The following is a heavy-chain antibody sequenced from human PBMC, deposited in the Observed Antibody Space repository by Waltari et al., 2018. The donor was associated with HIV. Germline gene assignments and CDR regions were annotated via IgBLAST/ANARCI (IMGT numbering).Heavy chain of an antibody. CDR3: ARDFALDS. CDR2: IWYDGTNK. Sequence: QVQLVESGGGVVQPGKSLRLSCAASGFSLRNYGMHWVRQAPGKGLEWVALIWYDGTNKYYGDSVKGRFTISRDISKNTLYLQMNSLRAEDTAVYFCARDFALDSWGPGTLVTVSS. V-gene: IGHV3-33*01. J-gene: IGHJ4*02. CDR1: GFSLRNYG.